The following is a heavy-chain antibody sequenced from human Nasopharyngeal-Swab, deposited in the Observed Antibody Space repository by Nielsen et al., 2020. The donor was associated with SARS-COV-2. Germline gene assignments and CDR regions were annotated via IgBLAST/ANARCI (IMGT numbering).Heavy chain of an antibody. CDR1: GGSVSSGSYY. CDR3: ARDQLATTHGAYGMDV. J-gene: IGHJ6*02. V-gene: IGHV4-61*01. Sequence: SETLSLTCPVSGGSVSSGSYYWSWIRQPPGKGLEWIGYIYYSGRTNYNPSLKSRVTISVDTSKNQFSLKLSSVTAADTAVYYCARDQLATTHGAYGMDVWGQGTTVTVSS. CDR2: IYYSGRT. D-gene: IGHD5-24*01.